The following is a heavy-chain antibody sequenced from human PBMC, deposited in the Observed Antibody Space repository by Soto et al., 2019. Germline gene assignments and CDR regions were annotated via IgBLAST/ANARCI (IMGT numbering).Heavy chain of an antibody. J-gene: IGHJ5*02. V-gene: IGHV1-18*01. CDR1: GYTFTSYV. CDR2: ISAYNGNT. D-gene: IGHD2-15*01. CDR3: AREYCSGGSCYLGNWFDP. Sequence: ASVKVSCKASGYTFTSYVISWVRQAPGQGLEWMGWISAYNGNTDYAQKLQGRVTMTTNTSTSTAYMELSSLRSEDTAAYYCAREYCSGGSCYLGNWFDPWGQGTLVTVSS.